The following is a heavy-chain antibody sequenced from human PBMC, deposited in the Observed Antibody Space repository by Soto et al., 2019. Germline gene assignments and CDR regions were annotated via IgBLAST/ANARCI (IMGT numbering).Heavy chain of an antibody. CDR1: GYTFTSYG. J-gene: IGHJ4*02. V-gene: IGHV1-18*01. CDR2: ISAYNGNT. CDR3: ARDLPFYYYDSSGPKPRDY. Sequence: ASVXVSCKASGYTFTSYGISWVRQAPGQGLEWMGWISAYNGNTNYAQKLQGRVTMTTDTSTSTAYMELRSLRSDDTAVYYCARDLPFYYYDSSGPKPRDYWGQGTLVTVSS. D-gene: IGHD3-22*01.